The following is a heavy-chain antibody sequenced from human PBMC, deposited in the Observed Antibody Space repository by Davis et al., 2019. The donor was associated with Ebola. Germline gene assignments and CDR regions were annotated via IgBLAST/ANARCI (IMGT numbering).Heavy chain of an antibody. J-gene: IGHJ6*03. CDR3: ARDPPYCSSTSWGCYYYYMDV. V-gene: IGHV3-33*08. CDR1: GFTFDDYA. CDR2: IWYDGSNK. Sequence: PGGSLRLSCAASGFTFDDYAMHWVRQAPGKGLEWVAVIWYDGSNKYYADSVKGRFTISRDNSKNTLYLQMNSLRAEDTAVYYCARDPPYCSSTSWGCYYYYMDVWGKGTTVTVSS. D-gene: IGHD2-2*01.